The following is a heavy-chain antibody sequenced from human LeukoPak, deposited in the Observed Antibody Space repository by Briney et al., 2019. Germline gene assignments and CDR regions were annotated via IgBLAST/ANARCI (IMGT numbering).Heavy chain of an antibody. J-gene: IGHJ6*02. CDR3: ARAKKDSSGYPGVGMDV. V-gene: IGHV4-59*01. CDR2: IYYSGST. D-gene: IGHD3-22*01. Sequence: SETLSLTCTVSGGSISSYYWSWIRQPPGKGLEWIGYIYYSGSTNYNPSLKSRVTISVDTSKNQFSLKLSSVTAADTAVYYCARAKKDSSGYPGVGMDVWGQGTTVTVSS. CDR1: GGSISSYY.